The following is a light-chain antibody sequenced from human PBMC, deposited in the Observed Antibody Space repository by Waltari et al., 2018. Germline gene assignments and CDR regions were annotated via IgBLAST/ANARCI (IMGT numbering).Light chain of an antibody. Sequence: ENVWTRSPGTLPLSPGVRLTLSCRVSQSVSRALAWYQQKPGQAPRLLIYGASNRATGIPDRFSGSGSGTDFSLTISRLEPEDFAVYYCQHYVRLPVTFGQGTKVEIK. J-gene: IGKJ1*01. CDR2: GAS. V-gene: IGKV3-20*01. CDR3: QHYVRLPVT. CDR1: QSVSRA.